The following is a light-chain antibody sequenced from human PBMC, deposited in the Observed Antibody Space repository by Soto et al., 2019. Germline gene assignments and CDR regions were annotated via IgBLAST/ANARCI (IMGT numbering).Light chain of an antibody. J-gene: IGKJ5*01. CDR3: QQRSNWEIT. Sequence: EIVLTQSPATLSLSPGERATLSCRASQSVSSYLAWYQQKPGQAPRLLISDASSRATGIPARFSGSGSGTDFTLTISSLEPEDFAVYYCQQRSNWEITFGQGTRLEIK. V-gene: IGKV3-11*01. CDR2: DAS. CDR1: QSVSSY.